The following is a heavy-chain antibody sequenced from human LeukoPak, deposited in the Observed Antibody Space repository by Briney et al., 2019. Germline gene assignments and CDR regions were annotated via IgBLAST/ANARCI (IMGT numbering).Heavy chain of an antibody. CDR2: INPNSGGT. D-gene: IGHD3-22*01. Sequence: ASVKVSCKASGYTFTGYYMHWVRQAPGQGLEWMGRINPNSGGTNYAQKFQGRVTMTRDTSTSTVYMELSSLRSEDTAVYYCARGMLGSYESSGYYALGVWGQGTTVTVSS. J-gene: IGHJ3*01. V-gene: IGHV1-2*06. CDR3: ARGMLGSYESSGYYALGV. CDR1: GYTFTGYY.